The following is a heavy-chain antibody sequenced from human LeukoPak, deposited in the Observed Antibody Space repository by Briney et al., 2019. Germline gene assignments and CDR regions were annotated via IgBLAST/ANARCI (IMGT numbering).Heavy chain of an antibody. V-gene: IGHV3-11*04. CDR1: GFTFRAYY. Sequence: GGSLRLSCAASGFTFRAYYMTWIRQAPGKGLEWVSYISPIGKTIYYADSGEGRFTISRDNVRNSLYLEMNSLRAEDTAVYYCARDRNDYGSSGSQGPFDIWGQGTMVTVSS. J-gene: IGHJ3*02. CDR2: ISPIGKTI. CDR3: ARDRNDYGSSGSQGPFDI. D-gene: IGHD3-22*01.